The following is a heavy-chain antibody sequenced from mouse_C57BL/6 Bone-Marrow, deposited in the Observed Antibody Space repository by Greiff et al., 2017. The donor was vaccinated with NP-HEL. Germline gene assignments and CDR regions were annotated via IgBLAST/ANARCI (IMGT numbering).Heavy chain of an antibody. CDR3: SSTVVESYAMDY. J-gene: IGHJ4*01. Sequence: EVQGVESGGGLVKPGGSLKLSCAASGFTFSSYAMSWVRQTPEKRLEWVATISDGGSYTYYPDNVKGRFTISRDNAKNNLYLQMSHLKSEDTAMYYCSSTVVESYAMDYWGQGTSVTVSS. CDR2: ISDGGSYT. D-gene: IGHD1-1*01. CDR1: GFTFSSYA. V-gene: IGHV5-4*01.